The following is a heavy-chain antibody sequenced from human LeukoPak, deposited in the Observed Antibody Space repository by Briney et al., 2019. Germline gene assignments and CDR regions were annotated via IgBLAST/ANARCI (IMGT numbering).Heavy chain of an antibody. J-gene: IGHJ6*03. CDR2: ISSSGSTI. CDR3: ARDETPSGRVGYYYYYMDV. V-gene: IGHV3-48*03. CDR1: GFTFSSYE. D-gene: IGHD3-10*01. Sequence: GGSLRLSCAASGFTFSSYEMNWVRQAPGKGLDWVSYISSSGSTIYYADSVKGRFTISRDNAKNSLYLQMNGLRAEDTAVYYCARDETPSGRVGYYYYYMDVWGKGTTVTISS.